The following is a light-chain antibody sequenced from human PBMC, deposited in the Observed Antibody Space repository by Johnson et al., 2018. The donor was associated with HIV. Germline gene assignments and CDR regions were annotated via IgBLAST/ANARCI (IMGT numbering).Light chain of an antibody. CDR2: DNH. V-gene: IGLV1-51*01. Sequence: QSVLTQPPSVSAAPGQKVTIPCSGSSSNIGNNYASWYQQVPGTAPKLLIYDNHKRPSGIPDRFSGSKSGTSATLVITGLQPGDEADYYCGTWDNSMSAGVFGTGTKVTVL. CDR1: SSNIGNNY. J-gene: IGLJ1*01. CDR3: GTWDNSMSAGV.